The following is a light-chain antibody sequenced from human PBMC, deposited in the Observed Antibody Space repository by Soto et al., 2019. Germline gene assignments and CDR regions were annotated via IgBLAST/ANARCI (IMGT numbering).Light chain of an antibody. CDR3: PQYSNLIT. CDR2: CAS. V-gene: IGKV3-15*01. J-gene: IGKJ5*01. Sequence: EIVMTKSPATLYVYTVERASILFRASQSVSANLAWYQQKAGQAPRLLIYCASTRATGIQARFSGSGSGTEFTLTISSLQPEDFATYYCPQYSNLITLGNGQRLELK. CDR1: QSVSAN.